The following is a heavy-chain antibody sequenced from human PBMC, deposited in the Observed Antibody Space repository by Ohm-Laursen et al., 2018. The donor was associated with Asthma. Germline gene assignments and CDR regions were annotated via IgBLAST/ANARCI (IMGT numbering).Heavy chain of an antibody. CDR1: GGSISSYY. D-gene: IGHD3-10*01. CDR3: ARDGRLRGSFDY. J-gene: IGHJ4*02. Sequence: GTLSLTCTVSGGSISSYYWAWIRQPPGKGLEWIGYFFLRGNDNYNPSLKSRVTMSMGTSRDQFSLRLSSVTTADTAVYYCARDGRLRGSFDYWGQGTLVTVSS. V-gene: IGHV4-59*01. CDR2: FFLRGND.